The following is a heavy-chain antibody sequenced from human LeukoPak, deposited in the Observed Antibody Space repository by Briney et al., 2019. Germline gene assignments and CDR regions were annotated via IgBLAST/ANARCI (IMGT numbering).Heavy chain of an antibody. CDR1: GYTFTSYY. J-gene: IGHJ6*03. CDR2: INPSGGST. Sequence: ASVKVSCKASGYTFTSYYMHWVRQAPGQGLEWMGIINPSGGSTSYAQKFQGRVTMTRDTSTSTVYMELSSLRSEDTAVYYCARDQVLLWFGELFGYMDVWGKGTTVTVSS. D-gene: IGHD3-10*01. CDR3: ARDQVLLWFGELFGYMDV. V-gene: IGHV1-46*01.